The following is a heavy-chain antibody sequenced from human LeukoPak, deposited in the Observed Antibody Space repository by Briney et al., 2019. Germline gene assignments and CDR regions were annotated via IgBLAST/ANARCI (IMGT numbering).Heavy chain of an antibody. D-gene: IGHD1-1*01. CDR2: ISYSGST. Sequence: SETLSLTCTVSGGSISSYYWSWIRQPPGKGLEWTGYISYSGSTNFNPSLKSRVTISVDTSKNQFSLKLSSVTAADTAVYYCAREGTAGTNLNWFDPWGQGTLVTVSS. J-gene: IGHJ5*02. V-gene: IGHV4-59*01. CDR3: AREGTAGTNLNWFDP. CDR1: GGSISSYY.